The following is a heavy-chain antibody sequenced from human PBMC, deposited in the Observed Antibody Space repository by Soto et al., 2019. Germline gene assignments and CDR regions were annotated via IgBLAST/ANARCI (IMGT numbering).Heavy chain of an antibody. CDR2: IYYSGST. CDR3: ARRHDILTGPDAFDI. D-gene: IGHD3-9*01. CDR1: GDSVSSDGYY. V-gene: IGHV4-31*02. Sequence: QVQLQESGPGLVKPSQTLSLTCTVSGDSVSSDGYYWSWIRQHPGKGLEWIGDIYYSGSTSYHPSLKSRVTISVDTSENNLSLRLNSVTAADTAVYYCARRHDILTGPDAFDIWGQGTMVTVSS. J-gene: IGHJ3*02.